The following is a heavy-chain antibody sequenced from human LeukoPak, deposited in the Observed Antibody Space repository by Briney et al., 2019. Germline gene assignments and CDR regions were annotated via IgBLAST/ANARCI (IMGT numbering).Heavy chain of an antibody. V-gene: IGHV4-34*01. CDR3: ARGLKLLWFGELLLSGAFDI. CDR2: INHSGST. J-gene: IGHJ3*02. D-gene: IGHD3-10*01. Sequence: PSETLSLTCAVYGGSFSGYYWSWIRQPPGKGLEWIGEINHSGSTNYSPSLKSRVTISVDTSKNQFSLKLSSVTAADTAVYYCARGLKLLWFGELLLSGAFDIWGQGTMVTVSS. CDR1: GGSFSGYY.